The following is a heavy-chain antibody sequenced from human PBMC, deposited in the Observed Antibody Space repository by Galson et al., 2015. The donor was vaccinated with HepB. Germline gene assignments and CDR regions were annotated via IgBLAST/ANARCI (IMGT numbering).Heavy chain of an antibody. CDR3: ARGGRIGGGGTGWFDP. Sequence: SVKVSCKASGYMFMSNHMHWVRQVPGQGLEWMGGINPTGGKTSYAHKFQGRVTMTRDTSTSTVYMELSSLRSEDTAVYYCARGGRIGGGGTGWFDPWGQGTLVTVSS. V-gene: IGHV1-46*03. CDR1: GYMFMSNH. CDR2: INPTGGKT. J-gene: IGHJ5*02. D-gene: IGHD6-13*01.